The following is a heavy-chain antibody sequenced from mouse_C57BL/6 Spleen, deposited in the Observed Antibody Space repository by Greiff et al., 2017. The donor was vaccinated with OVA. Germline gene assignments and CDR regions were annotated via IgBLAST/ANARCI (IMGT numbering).Heavy chain of an antibody. D-gene: IGHD2-9*01. Sequence: EVQLQKSGPELVKPGASVKMSCKASGYTFTDYNMNWVNKSHGKSLEWIGYINPNNGGTSYNQKFKGKATLTVNKSSSTAYMELRSLTSEDSAVYYCARQASSYGYDEDYFDYWGQGTTLTVSS. CDR1: GYTFTDYN. J-gene: IGHJ2*01. V-gene: IGHV1-22*01. CDR3: ARQASSYGYDEDYFDY. CDR2: INPNNGGT.